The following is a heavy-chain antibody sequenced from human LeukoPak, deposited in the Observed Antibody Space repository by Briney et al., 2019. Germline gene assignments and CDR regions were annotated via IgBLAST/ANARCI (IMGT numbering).Heavy chain of an antibody. V-gene: IGHV3-11*06. CDR2: ISSSSSYT. CDR3: AREAYWGSSGKGFDS. J-gene: IGHJ4*02. Sequence: GGSLRLSCAASGFIFSDYYMSWIRQAPGKGLEWVSYISSSSSYTNYADSVKGGFTISRDNAKNSLYLQMSSLRAEDTAVYYCAREAYWGSSGKGFDSWGQGTLVIVSS. CDR1: GFIFSDYY. D-gene: IGHD4-23*01.